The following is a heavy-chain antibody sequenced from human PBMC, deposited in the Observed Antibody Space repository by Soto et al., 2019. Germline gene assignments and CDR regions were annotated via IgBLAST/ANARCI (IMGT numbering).Heavy chain of an antibody. J-gene: IGHJ5*02. V-gene: IGHV3-23*01. Sequence: GSLRLSCAASGFTFSSYAMSWVRQAPGKGLEWVSAISGSGGSTYYADSVKGRFTISRDNSKNTLYLQMNSLRAEDTAVYYCAREEDIVVVPAAPGGFDPWGQGTPVTVSS. CDR1: GFTFSSYA. CDR3: AREEDIVVVPAAPGGFDP. CDR2: ISGSGGST. D-gene: IGHD2-2*01.